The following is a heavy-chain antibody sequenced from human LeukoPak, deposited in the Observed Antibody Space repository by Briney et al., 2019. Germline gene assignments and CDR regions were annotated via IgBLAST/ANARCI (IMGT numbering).Heavy chain of an antibody. D-gene: IGHD6-6*01. J-gene: IGHJ3*02. Sequence: PGRSLRLSCAASGFTFSSYAMHWVRQAPGKGLEWVAVISYDGSNRYYADSVKGRFTISRGNSKNTLYLQMNSLRAEDTAVYYCARDILKVGTFPKGEYSSSSCAFDIWGQGTMVTVSS. V-gene: IGHV3-30-3*01. CDR3: ARDILKVGTFPKGEYSSSSCAFDI. CDR2: ISYDGSNR. CDR1: GFTFSSYA.